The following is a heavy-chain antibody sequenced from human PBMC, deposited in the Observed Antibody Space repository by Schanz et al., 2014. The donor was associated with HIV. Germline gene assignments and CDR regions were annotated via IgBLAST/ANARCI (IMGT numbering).Heavy chain of an antibody. CDR1: GLTLSSYG. Sequence: EVQVLESGGDLVQPGGSLRLSCAASGLTLSSYGMSWVRQAPGKGLEWVSSISGGSGSTFYADSVKGRFTISRENSKNTLYLQMNSLRAEDTAVYYCARMEQLIIGYYYGMDVWGQGTTVTVSS. D-gene: IGHD3-16*01. V-gene: IGHV3-23*01. J-gene: IGHJ6*02. CDR2: ISGGSGST. CDR3: ARMEQLIIGYYYGMDV.